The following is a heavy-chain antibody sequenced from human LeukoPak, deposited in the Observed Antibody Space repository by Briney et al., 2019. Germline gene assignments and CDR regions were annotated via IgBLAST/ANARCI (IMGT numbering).Heavy chain of an antibody. Sequence: SETLSLTCTVSGGSISSSSYYWGWIRQPPGKGLEWIGSIYYSGSTYYNPSLKSRVTISVDTSKNQFSLKLSSVTAADTAVYYCASNPRTTVVTQVVRGAFDIWGQGTMVTVSS. CDR1: GGSISSSSYY. CDR3: ASNPRTTVVTQVVRGAFDI. J-gene: IGHJ3*02. D-gene: IGHD4-23*01. V-gene: IGHV4-39*01. CDR2: IYYSGST.